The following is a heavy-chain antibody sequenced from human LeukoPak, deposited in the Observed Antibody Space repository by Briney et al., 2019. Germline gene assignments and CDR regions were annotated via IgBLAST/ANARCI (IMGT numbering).Heavy chain of an antibody. CDR1: GFTFSTYS. J-gene: IGHJ3*02. CDR2: ISSSGNYI. CDR3: AREDVDTTPGAFDI. V-gene: IGHV3-21*01. Sequence: GGSLRLSCAASGFTFSTYSMFWVRQAPGTGLEWVSSISSSGNYIYYADSVKGRFTISRDNAKNSLYLQMNSLRADDTAVYYCAREDVDTTPGAFDIWGQGTMVTVSS. D-gene: IGHD5-18*01.